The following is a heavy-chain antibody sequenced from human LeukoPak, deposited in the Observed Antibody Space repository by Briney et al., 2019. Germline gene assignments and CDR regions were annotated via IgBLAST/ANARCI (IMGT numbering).Heavy chain of an antibody. CDR2: IYYSGST. V-gene: IGHV4-59*01. J-gene: IGHJ4*02. CDR1: GGGSISNYY. CDR3: ARDRGGYSSSWYDY. Sequence: SETLSLTCTVSGGGSISNYYWNWIRQSPRKGLEWIGSIYYSGSTNYNPSLQSRVTISVDTSKAQFSLKLSSVTAADTAVYYCARDRGGYSSSWYDYWGQGTLVTVSS. D-gene: IGHD6-13*01.